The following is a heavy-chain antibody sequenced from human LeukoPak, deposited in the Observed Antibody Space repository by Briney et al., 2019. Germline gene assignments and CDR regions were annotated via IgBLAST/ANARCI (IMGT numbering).Heavy chain of an antibody. CDR2: ISSSGTYI. Sequence: PGGSLRLSCAASGFTFSSYAVSWVRQAPGKGLEWVSSISSSGTYIYYADSVKGRFTISRDNAKNSLYLQMNSLRAEDTAVYYCARDPGRSGGSCYSDYWRQGTLVTVSS. D-gene: IGHD2-15*01. CDR3: ARDPGRSGGSCYSDY. J-gene: IGHJ4*02. V-gene: IGHV3-21*01. CDR1: GFTFSSYA.